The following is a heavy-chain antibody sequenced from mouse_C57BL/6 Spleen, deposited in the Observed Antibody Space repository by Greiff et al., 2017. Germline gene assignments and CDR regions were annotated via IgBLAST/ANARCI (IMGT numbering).Heavy chain of an antibody. CDR3: ARSYYGSSVFAY. D-gene: IGHD1-1*01. Sequence: QVQLKESGAELVKPGASVKISCKASGYAFSSYWMNWVKQRPGKGLEWIGQIYPGDGDTNYNGKFKGKATLTADKSSSTAYMQLSSLTSEDSAVYFCARSYYGSSVFAYWGQGTLVTVSA. J-gene: IGHJ3*01. CDR2: IYPGDGDT. V-gene: IGHV1-80*01. CDR1: GYAFSSYW.